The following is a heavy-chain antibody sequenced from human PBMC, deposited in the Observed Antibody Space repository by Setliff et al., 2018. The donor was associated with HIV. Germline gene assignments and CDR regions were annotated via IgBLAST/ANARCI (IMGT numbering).Heavy chain of an antibody. CDR2: VNNDGTDT. V-gene: IGHV3-74*01. Sequence: GGSLRLSCAASGFTFGSQWMHWVRQAPGKGLVCVSRVNNDGTDTIYADSVKGRFTISRDNAKSTVYLQMGSLSADDTAVYYCARGGFNHAFDISGQGTMVTVSS. CDR1: GFTFGSQW. D-gene: IGHD2-15*01. J-gene: IGHJ3*02. CDR3: ARGGFNHAFDI.